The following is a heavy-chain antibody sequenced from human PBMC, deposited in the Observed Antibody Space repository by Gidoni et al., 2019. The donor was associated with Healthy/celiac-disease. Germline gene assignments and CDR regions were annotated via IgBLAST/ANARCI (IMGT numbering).Heavy chain of an antibody. CDR3: ARTQPVRRWLQFGAFDI. D-gene: IGHD5-12*01. V-gene: IGHV4-39*01. Sequence: QLQLQESGPGLVKPSETLSLTCTVPGGSISSSSYYWGWIRQPPGKGLEWIGSIYYSGSTYYNPSLKSRVTISVDTSKNQFSLKLSSVTAADTAVYYCARTQPVRRWLQFGAFDIWGQGTMVTVSS. CDR1: GGSISSSSYY. J-gene: IGHJ3*02. CDR2: IYYSGST.